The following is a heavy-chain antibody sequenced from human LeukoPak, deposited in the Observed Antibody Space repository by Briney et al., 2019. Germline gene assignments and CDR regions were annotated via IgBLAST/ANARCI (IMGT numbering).Heavy chain of an antibody. CDR3: AKSGLGSIAVGGDFQY. V-gene: IGHV3-23*01. D-gene: IGHD6-19*01. J-gene: IGHJ4*02. CDR1: GFTFSSYA. CDR2: ISGRGGTT. Sequence: GGSLRLSCAASGFTFSSYAMSWVRQAPGKGLEWVSAISGRGGTTYYADSVKGRFTISRDNSKNTLYLQMNSLRAEDTAIYYCAKSGLGSIAVGGDFQYWGQGTLVTVSS.